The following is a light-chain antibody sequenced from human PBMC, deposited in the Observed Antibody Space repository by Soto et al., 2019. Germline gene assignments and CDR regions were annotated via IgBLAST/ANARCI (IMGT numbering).Light chain of an antibody. Sequence: DIQMNQSLSTLSASVGDIFTITFLASQTISNWLAWYQQKPGKVPQRLIYAASSLQSGVPSRFSGSGSGTEFTLTINSLQPEDFATYYCLQHNSFPPTFGQGTRLEIK. CDR2: AAS. J-gene: IGKJ5*01. CDR3: LQHNSFPPT. CDR1: QTISNW. V-gene: IGKV1-17*01.